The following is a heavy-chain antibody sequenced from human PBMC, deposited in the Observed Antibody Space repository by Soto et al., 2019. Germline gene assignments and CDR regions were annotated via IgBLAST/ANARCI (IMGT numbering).Heavy chain of an antibody. Sequence: PSETLSLTCAVSGGSISSGGYSWSWIRQPPGKGLEWIGYVYHSGSTYYNPSLKSRVTISVDRSKNQFSLKLSSVTAADTAVYYCDRVPRSSPYYFGYWGQGTLVTVSS. D-gene: IGHD6-6*01. V-gene: IGHV4-30-2*01. CDR1: GGSISSGGYS. CDR2: VYHSGST. J-gene: IGHJ4*02. CDR3: DRVPRSSPYYFGY.